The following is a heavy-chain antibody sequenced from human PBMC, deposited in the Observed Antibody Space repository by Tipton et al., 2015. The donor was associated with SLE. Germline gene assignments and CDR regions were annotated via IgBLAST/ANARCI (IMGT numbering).Heavy chain of an antibody. J-gene: IGHJ6*02. CDR1: GGSFSGYY. D-gene: IGHD1-1*01. V-gene: IGHV4-59*08. Sequence: TLSLTCAVYGGSFSGYYWSWIRQPPGKGLEWIGYIHSSGTTNYNPSLKSRVTISIDVSKIQFSLKLPSVTAADTAVYYCGRGATTWRGAIYGMDVWGQGTTVTV. CDR3: GRGATTWRGAIYGMDV. CDR2: IHSSGTT.